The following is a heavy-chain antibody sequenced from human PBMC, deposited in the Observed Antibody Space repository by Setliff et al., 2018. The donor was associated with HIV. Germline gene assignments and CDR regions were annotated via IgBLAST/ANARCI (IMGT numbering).Heavy chain of an antibody. Sequence: GASVKVSCKASGGSFSSFTISWVRQAPGQGLEWMGGIIPALGTANYAQKFQGRVTMTADESTSTVYMELSSLRSEDTAIYYCATVFYYDSESFSLDYWGQGMLVTVSS. V-gene: IGHV1-69*13. CDR1: GGSFSSFT. D-gene: IGHD3-10*01. J-gene: IGHJ4*02. CDR3: ATVFYYDSESFSLDY. CDR2: IIPALGTA.